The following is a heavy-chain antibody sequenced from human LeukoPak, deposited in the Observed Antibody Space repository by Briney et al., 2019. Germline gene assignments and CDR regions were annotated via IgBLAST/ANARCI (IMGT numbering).Heavy chain of an antibody. CDR2: ISSSSSYI. Sequence: GGSLRLSCAASGFTFSSYEMNWVRQAPGKGLEWVSSISSSSSYIYYADSVKGRFTISRDNAKNSLYLQMNSLRAEDTSVYYCARGVHGDYSSDYWGQGTLVTVSS. CDR3: ARGVHGDYSSDY. V-gene: IGHV3-21*01. D-gene: IGHD4-17*01. J-gene: IGHJ4*02. CDR1: GFTFSSYE.